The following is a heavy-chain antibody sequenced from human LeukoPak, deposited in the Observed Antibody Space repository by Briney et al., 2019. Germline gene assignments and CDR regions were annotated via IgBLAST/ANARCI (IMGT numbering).Heavy chain of an antibody. CDR3: AGGSWSGYYFDY. CDR2: IYYSGST. D-gene: IGHD6-13*01. CDR1: GGSISNYY. V-gene: IGHV4-59*01. Sequence: SETLSLTCTVSGGSISNYYWNWIRQPPGKGLEWIGYIYYSGSTNYDPSLKGRVTISVDTSKNQFSLKLSSVTAADTAVYYCAGGSWSGYYFDYWGQGTLVTVSS. J-gene: IGHJ4*02.